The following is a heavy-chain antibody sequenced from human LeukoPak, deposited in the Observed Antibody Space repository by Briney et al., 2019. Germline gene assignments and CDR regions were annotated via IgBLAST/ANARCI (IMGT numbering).Heavy chain of an antibody. CDR2: MNPNSGNT. J-gene: IGHJ6*03. V-gene: IGHV1-8*01. CDR1: GYTFTSYD. Sequence: ASVKVSCKASGYTFTSYDINWVRQATGQGLEWMGWMNPNSGNTGYAQKFQGRVTMTRNTSISTAYMELSSLRSEDTAVYYCARGGELARFYYYMDVWGKGTTVTVSS. D-gene: IGHD3-16*01. CDR3: ARGGELARFYYYMDV.